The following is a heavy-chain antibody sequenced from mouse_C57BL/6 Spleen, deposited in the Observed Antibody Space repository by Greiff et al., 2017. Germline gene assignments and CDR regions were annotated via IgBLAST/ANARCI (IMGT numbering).Heavy chain of an antibody. J-gene: IGHJ4*01. D-gene: IGHD2-3*01. CDR1: GYTFTDYY. V-gene: IGHV1-19*01. CDR2: INPYNGGT. CDR3: ARGRLLPGMGY. Sequence: EVQPQQSGPVLVKPGASVKMSCKASGYTFTDYYMNWVKQSHGKSPEWIGAINPYNGGTSYNQKFKGKATLTVDKSSSTAYMERNSPTSEDSAVCYCARGRLLPGMGYWGQGTSVTVSS.